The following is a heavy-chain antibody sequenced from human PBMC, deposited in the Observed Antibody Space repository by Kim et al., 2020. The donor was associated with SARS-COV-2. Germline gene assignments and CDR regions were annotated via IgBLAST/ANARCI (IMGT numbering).Heavy chain of an antibody. CDR3: ARERPLFDY. CDR2: T. Sequence: TDYADSVKGRFTISRDNSKNTLYLQMNSLRAEDTAVYYCARERPLFDYWGQGTLVTVSS. J-gene: IGHJ4*02. V-gene: IGHV3-23*01.